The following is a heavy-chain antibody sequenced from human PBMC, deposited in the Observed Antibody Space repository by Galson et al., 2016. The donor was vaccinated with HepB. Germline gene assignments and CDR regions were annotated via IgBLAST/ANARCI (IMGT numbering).Heavy chain of an antibody. CDR1: GFTFDDYG. D-gene: IGHD1-1*01. V-gene: IGHV3-20*04. J-gene: IGHJ4*02. CDR3: ERSFFRRTVNWTPFDY. CDR2: INWNGDST. Sequence: SLRLSCAASGFTFDDYGLTWVRQAPGRGLEWVSGINWNGDSTAYADSVRGRFTISRDNARNSLYLQMNSLRAEDTALYYCERSFFRRTVNWTPFDYWGQGTLVTVSS.